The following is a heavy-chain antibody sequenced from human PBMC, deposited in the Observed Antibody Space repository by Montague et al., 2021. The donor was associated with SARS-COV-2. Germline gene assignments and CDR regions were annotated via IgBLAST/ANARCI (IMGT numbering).Heavy chain of an antibody. CDR1: GGSFSGYY. V-gene: IGHV4-34*01. Sequence: SETLSLTCAVYGGSFSGYYWCWIRLPPGKGLEWIGEINHSGSTNYNPSLTSRVCILVYTSKNQFSLKLSSVTAADTAVYYCARGSGVYYYYYYGMDVWGQGTTVTVSS. J-gene: IGHJ6*02. CDR3: ARGSGVYYYYYYGMDV. D-gene: IGHD3-10*01. CDR2: INHSGST.